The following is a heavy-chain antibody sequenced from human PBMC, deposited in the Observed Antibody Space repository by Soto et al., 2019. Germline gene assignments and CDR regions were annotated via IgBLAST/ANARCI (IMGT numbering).Heavy chain of an antibody. CDR3: ARGKGRFGESPPRHYYGMDV. CDR2: IIPIFRTA. Sequence: GASVKVSCKASGGTFSSYAIRWVRQAPGQGLEGMGGIIPIFRTANYPQKFQGRVTITADNSTSTAHMELSSLKSKDTAVYYCARGKGRFGESPPRHYYGMDVWGQGTTDTVS. J-gene: IGHJ6*02. V-gene: IGHV1-69*06. D-gene: IGHD3-10*01. CDR1: GGTFSSYA.